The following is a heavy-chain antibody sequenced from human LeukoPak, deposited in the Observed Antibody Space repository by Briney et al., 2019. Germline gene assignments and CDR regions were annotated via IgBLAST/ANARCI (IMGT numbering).Heavy chain of an antibody. CDR1: GYTVTGYH. CDR3: AGDMVRGVILRRVLEY. Sequence: ASVKVSCKASGYTVTGYHMHWVRRAPGQGLEWMGWINPNSGGANYAQKFQGRVTMTRDTSINTAYMELSRLRSDDTAVYYCAGDMVRGVILRRVLEYWGQGTLVTVSS. J-gene: IGHJ4*02. D-gene: IGHD3-10*01. CDR2: INPNSGGA. V-gene: IGHV1-2*02.